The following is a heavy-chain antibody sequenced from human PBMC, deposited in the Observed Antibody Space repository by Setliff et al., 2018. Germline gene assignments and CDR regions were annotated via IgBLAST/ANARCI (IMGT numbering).Heavy chain of an antibody. CDR1: GLTFSIYA. D-gene: IGHD4-4*01. V-gene: IGHV3-23*01. CDR2: ISGSGGST. J-gene: IGHJ4*02. Sequence: PGGSLRLSCAASGLTFSIYAMSWVRQAPGKGLEWVSAISGSGGSTYDADSVKGRITISRDNSKNTLHLQIYSLTAEDTAVYYCARMTTLVIDYWGQGTLVTVSS. CDR3: ARMTTLVIDY.